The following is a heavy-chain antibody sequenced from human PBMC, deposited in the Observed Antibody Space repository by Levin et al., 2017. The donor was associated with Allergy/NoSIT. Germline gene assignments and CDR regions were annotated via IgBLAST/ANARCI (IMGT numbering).Heavy chain of an antibody. CDR2: ISYDGSNK. V-gene: IGHV3-30*18. Sequence: GESLKISCAASGFTFSSYGMHWVRQAPGKGLEWVAVISYDGSNKYYADSVKGRFTISRDNSKNTLYLQMNSLRAEDTAVYYCAKAGGIAAARYYFDYWGQGTLVTVSS. CDR1: GFTFSSYG. D-gene: IGHD6-13*01. CDR3: AKAGGIAAARYYFDY. J-gene: IGHJ4*02.